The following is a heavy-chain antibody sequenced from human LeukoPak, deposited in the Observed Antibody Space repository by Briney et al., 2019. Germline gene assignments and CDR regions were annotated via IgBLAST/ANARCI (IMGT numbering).Heavy chain of an antibody. D-gene: IGHD6-19*01. CDR1: GGTISSGGYY. CDR3: ARQYSSGWSPSFDY. CDR2: IYHSGST. V-gene: IGHV4-30-2*01. J-gene: IGHJ4*02. Sequence: SETLSLTCTVSGGTISSGGYYWSWIRQPPGKGLEWIGYIYHSGSTYYNPSLKSRVTISVDRSKNQFSLKLSSVTAADTAVYYCARQYSSGWSPSFDYWGQGTLVTVSS.